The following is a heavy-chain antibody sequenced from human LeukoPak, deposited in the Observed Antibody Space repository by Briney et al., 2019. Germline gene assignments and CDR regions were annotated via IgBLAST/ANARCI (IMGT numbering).Heavy chain of an antibody. CDR2: ISYDGSNK. J-gene: IGHJ4*02. V-gene: IGHV3-30*03. CDR3: VGGGGSYLGLASPFDY. D-gene: IGHD1-26*01. Sequence: PGRSLRLSCAASGFTFSNYGMHWVRQAPGKGLEWVAVISYDGSNKYYADSVKGRFTISRDNSKNTLYLQMNSLRTEDTAAYYCVGGGGSYLGLASPFDYWGQGTLVTVSS. CDR1: GFTFSNYG.